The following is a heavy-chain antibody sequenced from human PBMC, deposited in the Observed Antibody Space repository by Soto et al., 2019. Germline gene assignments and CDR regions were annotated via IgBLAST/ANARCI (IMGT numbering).Heavy chain of an antibody. CDR1: GFTFSIYA. CDR3: AKDQSNSNPLYYFDF. D-gene: IGHD3-22*01. V-gene: IGHV3-23*01. J-gene: IGHJ4*02. CDR2: MSRTGDNT. Sequence: GGSLRLSCAASGFTFSIYAMTWVRQSPGKGLEWVSSMSRTGDNTYYADSVKGRFTISRDNSKNTLYLQMDSLRAEDTAIYYCAKDQSNSNPLYYFDFWGPGTLVTVSS.